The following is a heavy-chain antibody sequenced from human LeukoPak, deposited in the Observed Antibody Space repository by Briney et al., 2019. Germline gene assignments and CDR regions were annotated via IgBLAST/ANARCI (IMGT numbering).Heavy chain of an antibody. V-gene: IGHV3-30-3*01. CDR1: GFTFSSYA. CDR2: ISYDGSNK. Sequence: GRSLRLSCAASGFTFSSYAMHWVRQAPGKGLEWVAVISYDGSNKYYADSVKGRFTISRDNSKNTLYLQMNSLRAEDTAVYYCARDNVEAAWDYWGQGTLVTVSS. D-gene: IGHD6-13*01. CDR3: ARDNVEAAWDY. J-gene: IGHJ4*02.